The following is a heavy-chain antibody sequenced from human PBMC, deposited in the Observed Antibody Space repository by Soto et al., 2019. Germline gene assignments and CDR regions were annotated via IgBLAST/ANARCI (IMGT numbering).Heavy chain of an antibody. Sequence: QVQLVQSGAEVKKPGASVKVSCKASGYTVTSYGISWVRQAPGQGLEWMGWSSAYNGNTKYAQKLQGRVTMTTDTSTSTADMELRSLRSDDTSVYYCAREPNYFYYLGQGTLVTVSS. CDR2: SSAYNGNT. CDR3: AREPNYFYY. J-gene: IGHJ4*02. V-gene: IGHV1-18*01. CDR1: GYTVTSYG.